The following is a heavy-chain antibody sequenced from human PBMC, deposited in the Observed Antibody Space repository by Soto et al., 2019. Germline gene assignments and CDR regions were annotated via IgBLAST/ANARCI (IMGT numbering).Heavy chain of an antibody. Sequence: AGGSLRLSCAASGFTFSSYSMNWVRQAPGKGLEWVSSISSSSSYIYYADSVKGRFTISRDNAKNSLYLQMNSLRAEDTAVYYCARDVFGVSNWFDPWGQGTLVTVSS. CDR3: ARDVFGVSNWFDP. D-gene: IGHD3-10*01. CDR2: ISSSSSYI. CDR1: GFTFSSYS. J-gene: IGHJ5*02. V-gene: IGHV3-21*01.